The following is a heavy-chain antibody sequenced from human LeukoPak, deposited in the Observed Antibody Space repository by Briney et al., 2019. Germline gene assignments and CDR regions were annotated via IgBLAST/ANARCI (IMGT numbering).Heavy chain of an antibody. CDR2: IYTSGST. Sequence: PSETLSLTCTVSGGSISSYHWSWIRQPAGKGLEWIGRIYTSGSTNYNPSLKSRVTMSVDTSKNQFSLKLSSVTAADTAVYYCARDSQYYDFWSGYSFWFDPWGQGTLVTVSS. V-gene: IGHV4-4*07. CDR3: ARDSQYYDFWSGYSFWFDP. J-gene: IGHJ5*02. CDR1: GGSISSYH. D-gene: IGHD3-3*01.